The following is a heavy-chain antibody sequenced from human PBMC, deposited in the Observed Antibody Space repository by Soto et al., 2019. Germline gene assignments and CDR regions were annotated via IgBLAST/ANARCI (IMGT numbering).Heavy chain of an antibody. J-gene: IGHJ4*02. CDR2: IYSGGRT. V-gene: IGHV3-66*01. CDR3: AKDRPYCSGGSCYSSFDY. CDR1: GFTVSSNY. Sequence: GGSLRLSCAASGFTVSSNYMSWVRQAPGKGLEWISVIYSGGRTYYADSIKGRFTISRDNSKNTLYLQMNSLRAEDTAVYYCAKDRPYCSGGSCYSSFDYWGQGTLVTVSS. D-gene: IGHD2-15*01.